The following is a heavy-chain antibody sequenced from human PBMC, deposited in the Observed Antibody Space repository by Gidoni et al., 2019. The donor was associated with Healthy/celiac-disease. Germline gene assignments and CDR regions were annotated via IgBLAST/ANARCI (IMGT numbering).Heavy chain of an antibody. CDR3: AREFRITMIVVVITYFDY. J-gene: IGHJ4*02. CDR2: IYYSGST. V-gene: IGHV4-39*02. D-gene: IGHD3-22*01. Sequence: LEWIGSIYYSGSTYYNPSLKSRVTISVDTSKNQISLKLSSVTAADTAVYYCAREFRITMIVVVITYFDYWGQGTLVTVSS.